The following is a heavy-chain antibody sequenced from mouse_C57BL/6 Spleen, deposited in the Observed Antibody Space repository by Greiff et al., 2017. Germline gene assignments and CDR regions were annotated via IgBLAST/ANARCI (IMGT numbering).Heavy chain of an antibody. CDR3: ARFLVTTEKDVRYFDY. Sequence: EVMLVESGAELVKPGASVKLSCTASGFNIKDYYMHWVKQRTEQGLEWIGRIDPEDGETKYAPKFQGKATITADTSSNTAYLQLSSLTSEDTAVYYCARFLVTTEKDVRYFDYWGQGTTLTVSS. CDR2: IDPEDGET. CDR1: GFNIKDYY. D-gene: IGHD2-2*01. J-gene: IGHJ2*01. V-gene: IGHV14-2*01.